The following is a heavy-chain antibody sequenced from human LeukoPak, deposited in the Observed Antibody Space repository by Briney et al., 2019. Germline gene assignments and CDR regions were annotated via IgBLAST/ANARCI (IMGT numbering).Heavy chain of an antibody. Sequence: GGSLRLSCAASGFTFSSYDMHWVRQATGKGLEWVSAISGSGGSTYYADSVKGRFTISRDNSKNTLYLQMNSLRAEDTAVYYCAKRYGSYYYYMDVWGKGTTVTVSS. V-gene: IGHV3-23*01. CDR2: ISGSGGST. CDR3: AKRYGSYYYYMDV. CDR1: GFTFSSYD. D-gene: IGHD3-10*01. J-gene: IGHJ6*03.